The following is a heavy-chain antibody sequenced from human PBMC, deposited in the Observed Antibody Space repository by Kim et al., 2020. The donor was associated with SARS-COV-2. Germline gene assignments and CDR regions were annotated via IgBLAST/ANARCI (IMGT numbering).Heavy chain of an antibody. V-gene: IGHV4-34*01. Sequence: SETLSLTCAVYGGSFSGYYWSWIRQPPGKGLEWIGEINHSGSTNYNPSLKSRVTISVDTSKNQFSLKLSSVTAADTAGYYCARGSAALVGVYYYYYYGMDVWGQGTTVTVSS. CDR2: INHSGST. CDR3: ARGSAALVGVYYYYYYGMDV. D-gene: IGHD6-13*01. J-gene: IGHJ6*02. CDR1: GGSFSGYY.